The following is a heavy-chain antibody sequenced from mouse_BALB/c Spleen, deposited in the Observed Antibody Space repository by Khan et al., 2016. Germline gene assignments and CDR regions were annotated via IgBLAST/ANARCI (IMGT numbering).Heavy chain of an antibody. D-gene: IGHD2-10*02. V-gene: IGHV1-80*01. J-gene: IGHJ2*01. CDR3: ARKYGDY. CDR2: IYPGDGDT. Sequence: QVQLQQSGAELVRPGSSVKISCKASGYAFSSYWMNWVKQRPGQGLEWIGQIYPGDGDTSYNGKFKGKATLTADKSSSNAFMQLSSLTSEDSAVYCCARKYGDYWGQGTTLTVSS. CDR1: GYAFSSYW.